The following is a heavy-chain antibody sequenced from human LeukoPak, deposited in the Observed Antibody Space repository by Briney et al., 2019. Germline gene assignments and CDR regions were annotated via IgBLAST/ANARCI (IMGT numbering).Heavy chain of an antibody. CDR3: ARQKDNSGWYVADH. CDR1: GGSISSYY. Sequence: SGTLSLTCTVSGGSISSYYWSWIRSSPGKGLEWIGHIYHSGSTNYNPSLKSRVTISLDTSKNQFSLKLSSVTAADTAMYYCARQKDNSGWYVADHWGQGTLVTVSS. V-gene: IGHV4-59*08. D-gene: IGHD6-19*01. J-gene: IGHJ4*02. CDR2: IYHSGST.